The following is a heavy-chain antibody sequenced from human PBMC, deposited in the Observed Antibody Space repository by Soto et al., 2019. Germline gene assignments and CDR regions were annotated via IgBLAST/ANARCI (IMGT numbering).Heavy chain of an antibody. Sequence: PSETLSLTCAVSGYSISSGYYWGWIRQPPGKGLEWIGSIYHSGSTYYNPSLKSRVTISVDTSKNQFSLKLSSVTAADTAVYYCARDINVAATSLNRWFDPSGQGTLVTVSS. CDR1: GYSISSGYY. V-gene: IGHV4-38-2*02. D-gene: IGHD6-25*01. CDR2: IYHSGST. J-gene: IGHJ5*02. CDR3: ARDINVAATSLNRWFDP.